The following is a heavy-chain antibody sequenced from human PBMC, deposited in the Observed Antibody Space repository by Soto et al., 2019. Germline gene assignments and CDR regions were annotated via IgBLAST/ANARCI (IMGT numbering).Heavy chain of an antibody. CDR1: GFTFSDYY. CDR3: ARAYCSDGSCYRAADY. V-gene: IGHV3-11*01. Sequence: PGGSLRLSCAASGFTFSDYYMSWIRQAPGKGLEWVSYISSSASTIYYADSVKGRFTISRDNAKNSLYLQMNSLRAEDTAVYYCARAYCSDGSCYRAADYWGQGTLVTVSS. J-gene: IGHJ4*02. D-gene: IGHD2-15*01. CDR2: ISSSASTI.